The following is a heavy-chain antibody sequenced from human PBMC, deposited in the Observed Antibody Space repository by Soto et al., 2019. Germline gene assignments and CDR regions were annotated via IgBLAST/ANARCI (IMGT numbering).Heavy chain of an antibody. CDR1: GFSFSSYG. V-gene: IGHV3-30*18. Sequence: PGGSLRLSCAASGFSFSSYGMHWVRQAPGKGLEWVAVISYDGSNKYYADSVKGRFTISRDNSKNTLYLQMNSLRAEDTAVYYCAKELDSDYYYMDVWGKGTTVTVSS. CDR2: ISYDGSNK. D-gene: IGHD2-21*01. J-gene: IGHJ6*03. CDR3: AKELDSDYYYMDV.